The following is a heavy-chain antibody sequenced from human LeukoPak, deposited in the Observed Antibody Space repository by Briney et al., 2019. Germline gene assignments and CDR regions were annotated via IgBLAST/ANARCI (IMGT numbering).Heavy chain of an antibody. D-gene: IGHD6-13*01. Sequence: ASVKASCKASGYTFTSYYMHWVRQATGQGLEWMGWMNPNSGNTGYAQKFQGRVTMTRNTSISTAYMELSSLRSEDTAVYYCARGGTYSSSWYSPPAHYGMDVWGQGTTVTVSS. CDR3: ARGGTYSSSWYSPPAHYGMDV. J-gene: IGHJ6*02. CDR1: GYTFTSYY. V-gene: IGHV1-8*02. CDR2: MNPNSGNT.